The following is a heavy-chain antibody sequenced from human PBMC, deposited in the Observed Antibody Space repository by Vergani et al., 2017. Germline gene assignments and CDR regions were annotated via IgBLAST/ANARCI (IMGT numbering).Heavy chain of an antibody. CDR2: INSGGST. CDR3: ARFGSSSWYGAY. J-gene: IGHJ4*02. CDR1: GFTVSSNY. Sequence: EVQLVESGGGLVQPGGSLRLSCAVSGFTVSSNYMSWVRQAPGKGLEWVSVINSGGSTYYADSVKGRFTISRDNSKNTLYLQMNSLRGEDTAVYYCARFGSSSWYGAYWGQGTLVTVSS. D-gene: IGHD6-13*01. V-gene: IGHV3-66*02.